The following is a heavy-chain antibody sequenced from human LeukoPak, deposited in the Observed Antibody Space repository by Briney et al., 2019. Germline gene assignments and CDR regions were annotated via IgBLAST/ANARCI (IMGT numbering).Heavy chain of an antibody. CDR1: GFTFSSYFW. CDR3: VRDLDLGGYSSFEY. D-gene: IGHD4-23*01. J-gene: IGHJ4*02. CDR2: IKSDGSSS. Sequence: GGSLRLSCAASGFTFSSYFWMHWVRQAPGKGLVWVSRIKSDGSSSTYADSVKGRFTISRDSAKNSLYLQMNTLRAEDTAVYYCVRDLDLGGYSSFEYWGQGTLVTVSP. V-gene: IGHV3-74*01.